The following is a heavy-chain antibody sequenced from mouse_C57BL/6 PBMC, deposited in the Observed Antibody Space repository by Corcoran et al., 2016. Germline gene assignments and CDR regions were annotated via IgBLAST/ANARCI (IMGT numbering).Heavy chain of an antibody. D-gene: IGHD2-5*01. CDR1: GYSITSGYY. Sequence: DVQLQESGPGLVKPSQSLSLTCSVTGYSITSGYYWNWIRQFPGNKLEWMGYISYDGSNIYNPSLKNRISITRDTSKNQFFLKLNSVTTEDTATYYCARDQGLYSNLAWFAYWDQGTLVTVSA. CDR3: ARDQGLYSNLAWFAY. V-gene: IGHV3-6*01. CDR2: ISYDGSN. J-gene: IGHJ3*01.